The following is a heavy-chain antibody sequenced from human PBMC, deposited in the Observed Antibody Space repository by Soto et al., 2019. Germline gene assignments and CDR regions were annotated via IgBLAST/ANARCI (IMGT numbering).Heavy chain of an antibody. CDR3: AHIVVAGLGYYFDY. V-gene: IGHV2-5*02. Sequence: QITLKESGPTLVKPTQTLTLTCTFSGFSLSSTRMAVGWIRQPPAKALEWLALIYWDDDKRYSPFLKSRLTITNDASKNQVVLTMCKMDPVDTARYYCAHIVVAGLGYYFDYWGQGTLVTVSS. D-gene: IGHD6-19*01. CDR2: IYWDDDK. J-gene: IGHJ4*02. CDR1: GFSLSSTRMA.